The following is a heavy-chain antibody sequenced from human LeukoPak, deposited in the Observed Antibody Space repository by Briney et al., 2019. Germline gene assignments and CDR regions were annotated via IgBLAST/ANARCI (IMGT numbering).Heavy chain of an antibody. CDR3: ASGDSWDGIDY. J-gene: IGHJ4*02. D-gene: IGHD3-10*01. Sequence: EASVKVSCKASGYTFTGYYMHWVRQAPGQGLEWMGWINTNTGNPTYAQGFTGRFVFSLDTSVSTAYLQISSLKAEDTAVYYCASGDSWDGIDYWGQGTLVTVSS. CDR1: GYTFTGYY. V-gene: IGHV7-4-1*02. CDR2: INTNTGNP.